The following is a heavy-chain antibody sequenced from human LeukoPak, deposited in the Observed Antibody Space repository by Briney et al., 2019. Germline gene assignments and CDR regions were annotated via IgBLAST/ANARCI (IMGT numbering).Heavy chain of an antibody. CDR3: ARGVRDGYNSHNTPIDY. D-gene: IGHD5-24*01. CDR2: TYYRSKWYN. J-gene: IGHJ4*02. V-gene: IGHV6-1*01. CDR1: GDSVSSNSAA. Sequence: SQTLSLTCAISGDSVSSNSAAWNWIRQSPSRGLEWLGRTYYRSKWYNDYAVSVKSRITINPDTSKNQFSLQLNSVTPEDTAVYYCARGVRDGYNSHNTPIDYWGQGILATVSS.